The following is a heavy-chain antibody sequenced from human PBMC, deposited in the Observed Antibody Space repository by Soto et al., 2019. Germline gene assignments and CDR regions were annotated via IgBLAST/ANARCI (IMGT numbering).Heavy chain of an antibody. J-gene: IGHJ5*02. V-gene: IGHV1-18*01. Sequence: ASVKVSCKASGYTFTSYGISWVRQAPGQGLEWIGWISAYNGNTNYAQKLQGRVTMTTDTSTSTAYMELRSLRSDDTAVYYCARVQSTLMYNWFDPWGQGTLVTVSS. CDR3: ARVQSTLMYNWFDP. CDR1: GYTFTSYG. D-gene: IGHD2-2*01. CDR2: ISAYNGNT.